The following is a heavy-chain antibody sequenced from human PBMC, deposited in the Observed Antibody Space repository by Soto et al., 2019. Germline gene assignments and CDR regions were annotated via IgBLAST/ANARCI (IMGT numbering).Heavy chain of an antibody. V-gene: IGHV3-66*01. D-gene: IGHD5-18*01. CDR3: ARGRHTFGYSYGPCDY. J-gene: IGHJ4*02. Sequence: EVQLVESGGGLVQPGGSLRLSCAASGFTVSSNYMSWVRQAPGKGLEWVSVIYSGGSTYYADSVKGRFTISRDNSKNTLYLQMNSLRAEDTAVYYCARGRHTFGYSYGPCDYWGQGTLVTVSS. CDR1: GFTVSSNY. CDR2: IYSGGST.